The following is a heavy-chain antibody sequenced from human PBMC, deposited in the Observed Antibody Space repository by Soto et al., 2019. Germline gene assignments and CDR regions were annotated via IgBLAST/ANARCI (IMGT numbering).Heavy chain of an antibody. J-gene: IGHJ6*02. CDR3: RGYHYSYGIHV. CDR1: GFPFSDYW. CDR2: IKQDGNEK. Sequence: GGSLRLSCAVSGFPFSDYWMSWVRQAPGKGLEWVANIKQDGNEKYYVDSVKGRFTISRDNAKNSLYLQMNSLRAEDTAVYYCRGYHYSYGIHVWGQGTTVTVSS. V-gene: IGHV3-7*01.